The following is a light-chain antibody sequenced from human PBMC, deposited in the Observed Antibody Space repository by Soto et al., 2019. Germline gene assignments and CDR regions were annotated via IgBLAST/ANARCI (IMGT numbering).Light chain of an antibody. CDR1: SSDVGGYNY. CDR3: SSYTSSSTLVV. Sequence: QSVLTQPASVSGSSGQSITISCTGTSSDVGGYNYVSWYQQHPGKAPKLMIYDVSNRPSGVSNRFSGSKSGNTASLTISGLQAEDAADYYCSSYTSSSTLVVFGGGTKVTVL. J-gene: IGLJ2*01. V-gene: IGLV2-14*01. CDR2: DVS.